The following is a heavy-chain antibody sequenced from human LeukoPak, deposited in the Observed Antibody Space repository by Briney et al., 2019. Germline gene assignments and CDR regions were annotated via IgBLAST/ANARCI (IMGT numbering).Heavy chain of an antibody. D-gene: IGHD5-12*01. CDR2: IIPIFGTA. J-gene: IGHJ5*02. CDR3: AEDIVATTNWFDP. V-gene: IGHV1-69*05. Sequence: SVKVSCKASGGTFSSYAISWVRQAPGRGLEWMGRIIPIFGTANYAQKFQGRVTITTDESTSTAYMELSSLRSEDTAVYYCAEDIVATTNWFDPWGQGTLVTVSS. CDR1: GGTFSSYA.